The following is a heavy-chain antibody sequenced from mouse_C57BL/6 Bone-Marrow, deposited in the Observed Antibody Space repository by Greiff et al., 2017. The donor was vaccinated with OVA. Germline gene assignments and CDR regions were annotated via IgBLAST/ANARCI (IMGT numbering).Heavy chain of an antibody. D-gene: IGHD1-1*01. CDR3: ARATYYYGSRFYAMDY. CDR2: INYDGSST. CDR1: GFTFSDYY. V-gene: IGHV5-16*01. Sequence: EVQLVESAGGLVQPGSSMKLSCTASGFTFSDYYMAWVRQVPEKGLEWVANINYDGSSTYYLDSLKSRFIISRDNAKNILYLQMSSLKSEDTATYYCARATYYYGSRFYAMDYWGQGTSVTVSS. J-gene: IGHJ4*01.